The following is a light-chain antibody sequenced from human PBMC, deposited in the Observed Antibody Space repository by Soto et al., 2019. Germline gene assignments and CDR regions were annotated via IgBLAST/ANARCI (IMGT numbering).Light chain of an antibody. Sequence: EIVLTQSPATLSLSPGERATLSCRASQSVLSYLAWYQQKPGQAPRLLIYDASNRATGIPAWFSGSWSGTDFTLTISSLELEDFAVYYCQQRSNGNTFGQGTKLEIK. J-gene: IGKJ2*01. CDR3: QQRSNGNT. CDR1: QSVLSY. CDR2: DAS. V-gene: IGKV3-11*01.